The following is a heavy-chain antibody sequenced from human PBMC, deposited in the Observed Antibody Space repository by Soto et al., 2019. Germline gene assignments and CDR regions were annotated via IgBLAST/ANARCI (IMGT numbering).Heavy chain of an antibody. CDR1: GFTVSSNY. V-gene: IGHV3-53*02. D-gene: IGHD5-18*01. Sequence: EVQLVETAGGLIQPGGSLRLSCSASGFTVSSNYMSWVRQAPGKGLEWVSVIYSGGSTYYADSVKGRFTISRDNSKNTLYLQMNSLRAEDTAVYYCASYSYGLYYFDYWGQGTLVIVSS. CDR2: IYSGGST. CDR3: ASYSYGLYYFDY. J-gene: IGHJ4*02.